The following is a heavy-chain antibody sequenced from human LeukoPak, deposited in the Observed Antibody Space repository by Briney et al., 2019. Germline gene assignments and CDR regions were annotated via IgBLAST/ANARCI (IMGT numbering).Heavy chain of an antibody. CDR2: MYHSGRT. Sequence: KPSETLSLTCAVSGYSISSGYYWGWIRQPPGKGLEWIGSMYHSGRTSYNPSLKGRVTISVHTSKNQLSLKLNSVTAADTAVYYCARSDFWSGFDYWGQASLVTVSS. D-gene: IGHD3-3*01. CDR1: GYSISSGYY. J-gene: IGHJ4*02. V-gene: IGHV4-38-2*01. CDR3: ARSDFWSGFDY.